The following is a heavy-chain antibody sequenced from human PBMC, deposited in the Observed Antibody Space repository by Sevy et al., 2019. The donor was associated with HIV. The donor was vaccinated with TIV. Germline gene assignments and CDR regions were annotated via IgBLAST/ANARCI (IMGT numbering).Heavy chain of an antibody. V-gene: IGHV3-30*18. CDR3: AKDPNDYGDPWAFDM. J-gene: IGHJ3*02. D-gene: IGHD4-17*01. Sequence: GGSLRLSCAASGFTFNNYGMHWVRQAPGKGLEWVSVISYDGSNKYYADSVKGRFTISRDNSKNTLYLHMNSLRVEDMATYYCAKDPNDYGDPWAFDMWGQGTMVTVSS. CDR1: GFTFNNYG. CDR2: ISYDGSNK.